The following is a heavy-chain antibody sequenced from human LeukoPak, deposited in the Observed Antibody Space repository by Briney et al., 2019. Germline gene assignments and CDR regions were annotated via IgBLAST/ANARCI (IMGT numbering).Heavy chain of an antibody. D-gene: IGHD3-3*01. V-gene: IGHV3-23*01. CDR1: GFTFSSYA. CDR3: SEAGPGHYDFWSGYSSYSYYGMYV. CDR2: ISGIGGST. Sequence: GGSLRHSCGASGFTFSSYAMSWVRQAPGKGLDWVSAISGIGGSTYYADSLKGRFTISRDNSKNTLYLQMNTVTAEGTAVYYCSEAGPGHYDFWSGYSSYSYYGMYVWGQGTTGTVSS. J-gene: IGHJ6*01.